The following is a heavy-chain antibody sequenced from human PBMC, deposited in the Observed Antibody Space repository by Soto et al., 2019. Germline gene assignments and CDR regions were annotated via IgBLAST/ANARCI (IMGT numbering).Heavy chain of an antibody. D-gene: IGHD5-18*01. CDR2: ISYDGSNK. J-gene: IGHJ5*02. Sequence: AGGSLRLSCAASGFTFSSYGMHWVRQAPGKGLEWVAFISYDGSNKYYADSVKGRFTISRDNSKHTLYLQMNSLRAKDTAVYFCAKDLNPVDTSLPSYNWFDPWGQGTLVTVSS. CDR3: AKDLNPVDTSLPSYNWFDP. CDR1: GFTFSSYG. V-gene: IGHV3-30*18.